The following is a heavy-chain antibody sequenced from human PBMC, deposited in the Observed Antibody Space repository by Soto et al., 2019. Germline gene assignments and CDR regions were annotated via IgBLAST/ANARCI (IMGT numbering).Heavy chain of an antibody. V-gene: IGHV1-69*13. CDR1: GGTFSTFG. CDR2: IIPTFVTA. Sequence: GASVKVSCKASGGTFSTFGFSWVRQAPGQGLEWMGGIIPTFVTAHYAQKFQGRVTITADESTSTAYMELSSLSSEDTAVYYCAXALEEXXXXXXXXXXXYXGQGXXVTXXS. CDR3: AXALEEXXXXXXXXXXXY. D-gene: IGHD3-10*01. J-gene: IGHJ4*02.